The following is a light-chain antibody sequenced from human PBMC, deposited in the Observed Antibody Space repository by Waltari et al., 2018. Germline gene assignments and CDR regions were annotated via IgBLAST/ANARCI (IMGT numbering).Light chain of an antibody. V-gene: IGKV4-1*01. Sequence: DIVMTQSPDSLAVSLGERAPINCKSSQSIMYSPHHQNFLAWYQKKPGHPPKRLIYWASTRQAGVPDRFTGSWSGTDFTLTISSLQAEDVAVYYCQQYFVTPFTFGPGTRVEIK. CDR1: QSIMYSPHHQNF. CDR2: WAS. CDR3: QQYFVTPFT. J-gene: IGKJ3*01.